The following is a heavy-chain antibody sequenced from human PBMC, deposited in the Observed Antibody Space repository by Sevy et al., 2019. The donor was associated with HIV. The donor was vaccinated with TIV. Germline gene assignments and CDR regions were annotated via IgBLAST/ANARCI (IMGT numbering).Heavy chain of an antibody. Sequence: SETLSLTCNVSGGSISSSRHYWGWIRQSPGKSVEWIGSRFYSGGAYYNPSLQSRVTMSVDTSKNQFSLNVNSVTAADTAVYYCARHPLGNWFDLWGQGILVTVSS. CDR1: GGSISSSRHY. CDR3: ARHPLGNWFDL. V-gene: IGHV4-39*01. J-gene: IGHJ5*02. D-gene: IGHD3-16*01. CDR2: RFYSGGA.